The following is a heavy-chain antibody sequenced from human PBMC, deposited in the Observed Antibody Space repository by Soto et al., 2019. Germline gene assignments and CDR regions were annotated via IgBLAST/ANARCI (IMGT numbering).Heavy chain of an antibody. V-gene: IGHV3-30-3*01. CDR2: ISYDGSNK. Sequence: GGSLRLSCAASGFTFSSYAMHWVRQAPGKGLEWVAVISYDGSNKYYADSVKGRFTISRDNSKNTLYLQMNSLRAEDTAVYYCARDGSPLPAAITSSPFMDVWGQGTTVTVSS. D-gene: IGHD2-2*01. CDR1: GFTFSSYA. J-gene: IGHJ6*02. CDR3: ARDGSPLPAAITSSPFMDV.